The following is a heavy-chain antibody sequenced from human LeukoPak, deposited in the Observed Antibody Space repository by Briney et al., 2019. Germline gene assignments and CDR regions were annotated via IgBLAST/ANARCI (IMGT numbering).Heavy chain of an antibody. V-gene: IGHV3-30*04. CDR2: MSYDGGNE. CDR3: ARDSNYYDYGMDV. Sequence: GGSLRLSCVASGFSFSSYAMHWVRPAPDKGLEWVAVMSYDGGNEYHADSVKGRFTISRDNSKNTLYLQMNSLRAEDTAVYYCARDSNYYDYGMDVWGQGTTVTVSS. CDR1: GFSFSSYA. J-gene: IGHJ6*02.